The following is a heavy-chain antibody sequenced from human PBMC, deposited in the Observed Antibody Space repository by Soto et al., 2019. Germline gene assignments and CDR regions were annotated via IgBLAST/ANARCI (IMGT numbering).Heavy chain of an antibody. J-gene: IGHJ6*03. Sequence: PSETLSLTCAVYDGSFSGYYRTWIRQPPGKGLEWIGEINHGGGTKYNPSLKSRVTISVDTSNDQFSLRLTSVTAADTAVYYCAITTHSYGYYYMDVWGPGTTVTVSS. CDR1: DGSFSGYY. CDR2: INHGGGT. V-gene: IGHV4-34*01. D-gene: IGHD5-18*01. CDR3: AITTHSYGYYYMDV.